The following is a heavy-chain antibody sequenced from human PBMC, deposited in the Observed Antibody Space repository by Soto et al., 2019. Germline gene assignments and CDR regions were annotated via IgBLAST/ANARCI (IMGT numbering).Heavy chain of an antibody. CDR2: ISAYNGDT. Sequence: ASVKVSCKASGYTFTNYDINWVRQAPGQGLEWMGWISAYNGDTNYGQKLQGRVTMTTDTSTSTAYMELRSLRSDDTAVYYCARSGLPDPVVVVGHTPFDPWGQGTLVTVSS. D-gene: IGHD2-15*01. V-gene: IGHV1-18*01. CDR1: GYTFTNYD. J-gene: IGHJ5*02. CDR3: ARSGLPDPVVVVGHTPFDP.